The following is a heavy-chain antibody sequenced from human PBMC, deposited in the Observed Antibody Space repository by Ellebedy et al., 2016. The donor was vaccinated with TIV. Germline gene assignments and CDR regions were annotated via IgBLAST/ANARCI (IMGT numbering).Heavy chain of an antibody. D-gene: IGHD4-17*01. Sequence: GESLKISCAASGFTFSGSAMHWVRQASGKGLEWVGRIRSKANSYATVYAASVKGRFTISRDDSKNTAYLQMNSLKTEDTAEYYCTGYGDYVHWGQGTLVTVSS. CDR3: TGYGDYVH. CDR2: IRSKANSYAT. V-gene: IGHV3-73*01. CDR1: GFTFSGSA. J-gene: IGHJ4*02.